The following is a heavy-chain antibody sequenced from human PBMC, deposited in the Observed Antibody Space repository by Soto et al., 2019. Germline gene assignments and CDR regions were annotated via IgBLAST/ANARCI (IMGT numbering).Heavy chain of an antibody. CDR2: IYYSGST. V-gene: IGHV4-59*08. J-gene: IGHJ6*02. CDR3: ARQGPYGMDV. Sequence: SETVSLTCTVSGGCISSYYWSWIRQPPGKGLEWIGYIYYSGSTNYNPSLKSRVTISVDTSKNEFSLKLSSVTAADTAVYYCARQGPYGMDVWGQGTTVTVSS. CDR1: GGCISSYY.